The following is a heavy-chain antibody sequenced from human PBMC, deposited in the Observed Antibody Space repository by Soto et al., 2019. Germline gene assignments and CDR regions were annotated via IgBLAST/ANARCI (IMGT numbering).Heavy chain of an antibody. D-gene: IGHD3-10*01. V-gene: IGHV4-4*07. J-gene: IGHJ6*02. CDR1: GGSISGYY. Sequence: QVQLQELGPGLVKSSETLSLTCTVSGGSISGYYWSWIRQPAGKGLEWIGRLYTMGSTNYNPSLQSRVTLSVDTSKNEFALKVSSVTAADTAVYFCARVRDYGLGTNRHYYGMDVWGQGTTVTVSS. CDR3: ARVRDYGLGTNRHYYGMDV. CDR2: LYTMGST.